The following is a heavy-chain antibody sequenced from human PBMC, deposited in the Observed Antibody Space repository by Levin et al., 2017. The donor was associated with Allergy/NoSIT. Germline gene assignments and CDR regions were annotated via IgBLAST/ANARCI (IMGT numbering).Heavy chain of an antibody. CDR3: ARGADDFWSGYYIRGWFDP. Sequence: SQTLSLTCTVSGGSISSGDYYWSWIRQPPGKGLEWIGYIYYSGSTYYNPSLKSRVTISVDTSKNQFSLKLSSVTAADTAVYYCARGADDFWSGYYIRGWFDPWGQGTLVTVSS. V-gene: IGHV4-30-4*01. CDR2: IYYSGST. J-gene: IGHJ5*02. CDR1: GGSISSGDYY. D-gene: IGHD3-3*01.